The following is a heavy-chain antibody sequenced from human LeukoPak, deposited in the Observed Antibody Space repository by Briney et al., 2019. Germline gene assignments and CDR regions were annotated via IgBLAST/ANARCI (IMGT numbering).Heavy chain of an antibody. D-gene: IGHD2-21*02. CDR3: AKKECWVTWGVDY. V-gene: IGHV3-23*01. CDR1: GPILSSYA. J-gene: IGHJ4*02. CDR2: ISGSGVRT. Sequence: PGESLTLSCPLSGPILSSYAMSWVRPPPGGGRGWVSAISGSGVRTYTADTGNGRFTTSRDNSKQTQYLQMNSLRAEDTAVYYCAKKECWVTWGVDYWGQGTLVTVSS.